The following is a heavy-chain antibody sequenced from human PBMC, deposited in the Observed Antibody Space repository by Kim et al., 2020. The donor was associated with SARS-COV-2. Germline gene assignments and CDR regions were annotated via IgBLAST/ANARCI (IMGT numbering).Heavy chain of an antibody. CDR3: ASLGGGGG. Sequence: GGSLRLSCAASGFSFSSYGMHWVRQAPGKGLEWVSQINNDGSEKNYLDSVKGRFTISRDNAKNTLYLQMNSLRAEDTAVYYCASLGGGGGGGRGTFVPGS. CDR2: INNDGSEK. J-gene: IGHJ4*02. V-gene: IGHV3-74*01. D-gene: IGHD3-16*01. CDR1: GFSFSSYG.